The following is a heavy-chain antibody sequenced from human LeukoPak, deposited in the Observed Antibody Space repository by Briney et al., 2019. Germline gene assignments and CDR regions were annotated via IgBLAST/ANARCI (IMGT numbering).Heavy chain of an antibody. D-gene: IGHD6-13*01. V-gene: IGHV3-23*01. CDR2: ISGSGGST. CDR3: AKDSGSWYWDY. CDR1: GFTFSSYA. J-gene: IGHJ4*02. Sequence: GGSLRLSCAASGFTFSSYAMSWVRQAPGKGLEWVSAISGSGGSTYYADSVKGRFTISRDNSKNTLYLLMNSLRAEDTALYYCAKDSGSWYWDYWGQGTLVTVSS.